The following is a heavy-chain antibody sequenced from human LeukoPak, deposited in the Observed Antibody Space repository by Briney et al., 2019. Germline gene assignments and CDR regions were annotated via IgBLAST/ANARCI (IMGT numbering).Heavy chain of an antibody. CDR2: KDYSGST. D-gene: IGHD6-13*01. J-gene: IGHJ4*02. V-gene: IGHV4-59*12. Sequence: SETLSLTCTVSGGSINSYYWSWIRQPPGKGLEWIGYKDYSGSTNYNRSLKSRVTISVDTSKNQFSLKLSSVTAADTAVYYCARAKGIAAAGTADYWGQGTLVTVSS. CDR3: ARAKGIAAAGTADY. CDR1: GGSINSYY.